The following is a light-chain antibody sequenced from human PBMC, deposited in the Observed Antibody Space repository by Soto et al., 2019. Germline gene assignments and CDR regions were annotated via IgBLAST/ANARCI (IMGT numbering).Light chain of an antibody. V-gene: IGKV3-15*01. Sequence: EIVMTQSPATLSVSPGERATLSCRASQRVSSKLAWYQQKPGQAPRLLIYGSSTRATGNPARFSGSGSGTEFTLTISSLQSEDFAVYYCQQYNNWPPYTFGQGTKLEIK. CDR1: QRVSSK. CDR3: QQYNNWPPYT. J-gene: IGKJ2*01. CDR2: GSS.